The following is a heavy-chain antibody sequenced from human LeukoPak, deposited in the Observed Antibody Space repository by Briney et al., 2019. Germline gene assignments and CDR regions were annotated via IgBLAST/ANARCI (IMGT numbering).Heavy chain of an antibody. V-gene: IGHV3-7*03. D-gene: IGHD2-15*01. CDR3: ARTYSGFDY. CDR2: IKQDGSEK. Sequence: PGGPLRLSCAASGFTFSSYWMSWVRQAPGKGLEWVANIKQDGSEKYYVDSVEGRFTISRDNAKNSLYLQMSSLRAEDTAVYYCARTYSGFDYWGQGTLVTVSS. CDR1: GFTFSSYW. J-gene: IGHJ4*02.